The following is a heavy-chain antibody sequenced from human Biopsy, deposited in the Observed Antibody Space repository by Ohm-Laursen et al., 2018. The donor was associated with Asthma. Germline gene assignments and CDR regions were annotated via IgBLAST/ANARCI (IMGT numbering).Heavy chain of an antibody. CDR3: ARAGALIVGATMGY. CDR2: INPSGGST. Sequence: GASVKVSCKASGYPFIGYHIHWVRQAPGQGLEWMGIINPSGGSTSYAQKFQGRVTMTRDTSTSTVYMELSSLRSEDTAVYYCARAGALIVGATMGYWGQGTLVTVSS. J-gene: IGHJ4*02. CDR1: GYPFIGYH. V-gene: IGHV1-46*01. D-gene: IGHD1-26*01.